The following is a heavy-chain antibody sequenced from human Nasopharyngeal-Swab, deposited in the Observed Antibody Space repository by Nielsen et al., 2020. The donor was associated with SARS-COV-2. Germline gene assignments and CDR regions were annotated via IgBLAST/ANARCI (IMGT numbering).Heavy chain of an antibody. Sequence: GSSLKISCTASGSTFNRYWLHWVRQVPGKGLQWVSRINSDGSDTRYAESVKGRFTASRDTAKSTLYLQLNSVRVEDTGVYFCAREWERPYYFDYWGQGVQVTVSS. D-gene: IGHD1-26*01. V-gene: IGHV3-74*01. CDR2: INSDGSDT. CDR3: AREWERPYYFDY. CDR1: GSTFNRYW. J-gene: IGHJ4*02.